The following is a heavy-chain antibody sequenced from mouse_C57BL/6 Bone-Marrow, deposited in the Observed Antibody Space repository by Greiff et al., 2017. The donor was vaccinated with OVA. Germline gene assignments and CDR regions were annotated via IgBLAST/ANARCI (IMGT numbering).Heavy chain of an antibody. CDR1: GFSLTSYG. CDR2: IWGVGST. CDR3: ARGSSYGEMDD. Sequence: VKLVESGPGLVAPSQSLSITCTVSGFSLTSYGVDWVRQSPGKGLEWLGVIWGVGSTNYNSALISRLSISKDNSKSQVFLKMNSLQTDDTAMYYCARGSSYGEMDDWGKGTSVTVSS. J-gene: IGHJ4*01. V-gene: IGHV2-6*01. D-gene: IGHD1-1*01.